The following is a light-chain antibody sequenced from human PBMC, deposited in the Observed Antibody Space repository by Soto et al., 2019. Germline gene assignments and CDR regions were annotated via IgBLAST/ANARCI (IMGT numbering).Light chain of an antibody. J-gene: IGKJ3*01. V-gene: IGKV4-1*01. CDR2: WAS. CDR3: QQYYSLPLT. CDR1: QSVFYSSNNKNY. Sequence: DIVMTQSPDSLAVSLGERATINCKSSQSVFYSSNNKNYLAWYQQKPGQPLKLIIYWASTRESGVPDRFRGNGSGTDFTLTISSLQAEDVAVYYCQQYYSLPLTFGPGTKVGIK.